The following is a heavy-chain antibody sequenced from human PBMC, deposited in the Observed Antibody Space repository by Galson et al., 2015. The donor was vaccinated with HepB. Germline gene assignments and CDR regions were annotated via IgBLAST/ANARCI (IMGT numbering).Heavy chain of an antibody. V-gene: IGHV3-23*01. CDR1: GFTFSGYA. CDR3: ARKYDSSGYFDY. J-gene: IGHJ4*02. D-gene: IGHD3-22*01. Sequence: SLRLSCAASGFTFSGYAMGWVRQAPGKGLEWVSTISGTGGSSQYADSVKGRFTISSDNSKNTLYLQMNSQRAEDTAVYYCARKYDSSGYFDYWGQGTLVTVSS. CDR2: ISGTGGSS.